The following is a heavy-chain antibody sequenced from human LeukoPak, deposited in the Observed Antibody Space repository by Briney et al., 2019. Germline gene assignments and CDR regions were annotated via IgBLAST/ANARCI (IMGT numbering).Heavy chain of an antibody. D-gene: IGHD5-18*01. CDR3: AKVNGRYSYGYVFDY. V-gene: IGHV3-9*01. J-gene: IGHJ4*02. Sequence: GGSLRLSSAASGFTFDDYAMHWVRQAPGKGLEWVSGISWNSGSIGYADSVKGRFTISRDNAKNSLYLQMNSLRAEDTALYYCAKVNGRYSYGYVFDYWGQGTLVTVSS. CDR2: ISWNSGSI. CDR1: GFTFDDYA.